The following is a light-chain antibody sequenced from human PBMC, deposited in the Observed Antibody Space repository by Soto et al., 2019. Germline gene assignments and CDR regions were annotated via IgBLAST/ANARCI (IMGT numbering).Light chain of an antibody. J-gene: IGLJ1*01. CDR3: CSYAGSGTFL. CDR2: EDT. V-gene: IGLV2-23*01. Sequence: QSALTQPASLSGSPGQSITISCTGTSSDVGSYDLVSWYQQPQGKAPKLMIYEDTKRPSGISTRFSGSKSGNAASLTISGLQAEDEADYYCCSYAGSGTFLFGTGTQLTVL. CDR1: SSDVGSYDL.